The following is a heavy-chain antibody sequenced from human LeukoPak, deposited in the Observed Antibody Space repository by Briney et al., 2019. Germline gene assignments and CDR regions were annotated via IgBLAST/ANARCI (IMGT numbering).Heavy chain of an antibody. CDR3: GRGLRYYYDSSGYTNWFDP. CDR1: GYTFSSYY. V-gene: IGHV1-2*02. Sequence: ASVKVSCKASGYTFSSYYMHWVRQAPGQGLEWMGWINPNSGGTKYAQKFQGRVTMTRDTSSSTAYMELSRLRSDDTAVYYCGRGLRYYYDSSGYTNWFDPWGQGTLVTVSS. CDR2: INPNSGGT. J-gene: IGHJ5*02. D-gene: IGHD3-22*01.